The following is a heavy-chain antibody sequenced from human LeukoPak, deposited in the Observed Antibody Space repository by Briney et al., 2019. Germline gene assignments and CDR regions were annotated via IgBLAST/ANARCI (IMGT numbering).Heavy chain of an antibody. J-gene: IGHJ5*02. D-gene: IGHD6-13*01. V-gene: IGHV3-23*01. CDR3: AKESSSSWYTQPNWFDP. CDR2: ISGSGGST. CDR1: GFTFSSYA. Sequence: PGGSLRLSCAASGFTFSSYAMSWVRQAPGKGLEWVSAISGSGGSTYYADSVKGRFTISRDNSKNTLYLQMNGLRAEDTAVYYCAKESSSSWYTQPNWFDPWGQGTLVTVSS.